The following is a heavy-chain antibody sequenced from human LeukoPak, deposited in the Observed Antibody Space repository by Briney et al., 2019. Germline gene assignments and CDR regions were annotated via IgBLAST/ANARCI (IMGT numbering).Heavy chain of an antibody. CDR2: ISSNGGST. CDR3: VRDDGWYKVDY. D-gene: IGHD6-19*01. V-gene: IGHV3-64*04. CDR1: GFTFSSYA. Sequence: PGGSLRLSCSASGFTFSSYAMHWVRQAPGKGLEYVSAISSNGGSTYYADSVGRFTISRDNSKNTLYLQMNSLTVEDTALYYCVRDDGWYKVDYWGQGTLVTVSS. J-gene: IGHJ4*02.